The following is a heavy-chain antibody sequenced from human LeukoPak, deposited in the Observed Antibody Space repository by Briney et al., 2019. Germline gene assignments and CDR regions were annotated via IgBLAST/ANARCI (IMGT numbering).Heavy chain of an antibody. CDR2: IRYDGSNK. J-gene: IGHJ3*02. V-gene: IGHV3-30*02. D-gene: IGHD2-2*01. CDR3: ARVGAYCSSTSCYFDAFDI. CDR1: GFTFSSYG. Sequence: HPGGSLRLSCAASGFTFSSYGMHWVRQAPGKGLEWVAFIRYDGSNKYYADSVKGRFTISRDNSKNTLYLQMNSLRAEDTAVYYCARVGAYCSSTSCYFDAFDIWGQGTMVTVSS.